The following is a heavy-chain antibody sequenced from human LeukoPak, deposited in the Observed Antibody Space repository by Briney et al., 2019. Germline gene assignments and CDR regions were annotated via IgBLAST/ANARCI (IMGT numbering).Heavy chain of an antibody. D-gene: IGHD2-15*01. CDR3: AKDPGSRYIGYYFGY. J-gene: IGHJ4*02. Sequence: PGGSLRLSCAASGFTFSSYGMHWVRQAPGKGLEWVAFIQYDGGSNKSYADSVKGQFTISRDNSKNTLYLQMNSLRAEDTAVYYCAKDPGSRYIGYYFGYWGQGTLVTVSP. V-gene: IGHV3-30*02. CDR2: IQYDGGSNK. CDR1: GFTFSSYG.